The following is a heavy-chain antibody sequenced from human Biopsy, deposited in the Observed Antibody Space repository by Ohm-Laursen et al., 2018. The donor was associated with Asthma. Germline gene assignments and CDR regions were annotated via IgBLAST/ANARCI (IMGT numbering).Heavy chain of an antibody. CDR1: GFTFDDYA. CDR3: ARDFGAGDSDGDDLTLTHYYGMDV. CDR2: VSWNSGSI. Sequence: SLRLSCSAFGFTFDDYAMHWVRQAPGKGLEWVSGVSWNSGSIDYADSVKGRFTISRDNAKNSLYLQMNSLRGADTAFYYCARDFGAGDSDGDDLTLTHYYGMDVWGQGTTVTVSS. V-gene: IGHV3-9*01. D-gene: IGHD4-17*01. J-gene: IGHJ6*02.